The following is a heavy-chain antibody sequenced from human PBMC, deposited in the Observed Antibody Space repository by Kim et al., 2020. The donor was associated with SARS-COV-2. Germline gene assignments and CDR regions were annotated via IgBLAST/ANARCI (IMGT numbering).Heavy chain of an antibody. CDR2: MNQDGSQK. V-gene: IGHV3-7*01. J-gene: IGHJ4*02. Sequence: GGSLRLSCAASGFTFSSYWMSWVRQAPGNGLEWVAHMNQDGSQKNYMGSVGGRFTISRDNAKNSLYLQMSSLRAEDTAVYYCARDKLVVDSYLDSWGQGTLVTVSS. CDR1: GFTFSSYW. D-gene: IGHD2-15*01. CDR3: ARDKLVVDSYLDS.